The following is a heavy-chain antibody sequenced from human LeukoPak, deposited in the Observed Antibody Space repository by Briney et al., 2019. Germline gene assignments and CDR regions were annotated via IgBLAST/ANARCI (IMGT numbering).Heavy chain of an antibody. D-gene: IGHD6-19*01. CDR3: ATKQWLAPPPDS. CDR1: GFSFSKNW. Sequence: GGSLRLSCAASGFSFSKNWMLWVRQAPGKGLESVSRINTDGTVTTYADSVKGRFTVSRDNADNTMFLQMNSVRDEDTAVYYCATKQWLAPPPDSWGQGTPVTVSS. V-gene: IGHV3-74*01. CDR2: INTDGTVT. J-gene: IGHJ4*02.